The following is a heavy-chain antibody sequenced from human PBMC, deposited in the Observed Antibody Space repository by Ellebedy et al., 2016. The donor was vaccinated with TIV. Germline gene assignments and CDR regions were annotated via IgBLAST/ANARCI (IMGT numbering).Heavy chain of an antibody. Sequence: PGGSLRLSCTASGFTFSPFAMGWVRQTPGKGLEWVSGMYGSGRGITYSDSVKGRFTISRDNSKNTLYLQMNSLRHEDTAIYYCAKDQVAGDGRWVFDIWGQGTMVTVSS. CDR3: AKDQVAGDGRWVFDI. CDR1: GFTFSPFA. CDR2: MYGSGRGI. J-gene: IGHJ3*02. D-gene: IGHD3-16*01. V-gene: IGHV3-23*01.